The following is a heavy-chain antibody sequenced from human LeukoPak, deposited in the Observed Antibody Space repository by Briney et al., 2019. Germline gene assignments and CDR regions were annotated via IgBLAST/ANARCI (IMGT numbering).Heavy chain of an antibody. CDR2: TYYRSKWYN. CDR3: ARDELAYCGGDCYPNRFDP. J-gene: IGHJ5*02. CDR1: GDSVSSNSAA. V-gene: IGHV6-1*01. Sequence: SQTLSLTCAISGDSVSSNSAAWTWIRQSPSRGLEWLGRTYYRSKWYNDYAVSMQSRITINPDTSKNQFSLQLNSVTPEDTAVYYCARDELAYCGGDCYPNRFDPWGQGTLVTVSS. D-gene: IGHD2-21*01.